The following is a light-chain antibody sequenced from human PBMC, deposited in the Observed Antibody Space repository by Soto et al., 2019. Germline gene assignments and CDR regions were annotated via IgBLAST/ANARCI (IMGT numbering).Light chain of an antibody. Sequence: QSVLTQPPSVPGAPGQRVTISCTGCSSNIGAGCEVHWYQHLPGKAPKLLIYGNTNRPSGVPDRFSGSKSGTSASLAITGLQAEDEADYYCQSYDSSLSASYVFXGGTKVTVL. CDR3: QSYDSSLSASYV. V-gene: IGLV1-40*01. CDR2: GNT. J-gene: IGLJ1*01. CDR1: SSNIGAGCE.